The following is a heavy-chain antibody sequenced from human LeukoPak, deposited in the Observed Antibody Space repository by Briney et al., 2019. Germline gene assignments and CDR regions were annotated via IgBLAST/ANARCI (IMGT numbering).Heavy chain of an antibody. CDR1: GFXFRRYA. D-gene: IGHD4-17*01. CDR3: ARNDYGDYYFDY. CDR2: ISYDGSNK. J-gene: IGHJ4*02. Sequence: GGSLRLSCAASGFXFRRYAMHWVRQAPGKGLEWVAVISYDGSNKYYADSVKGRFTISRDNSKNTLYLQMNSLRAEDTAVYYCARNDYGDYYFDYWGQGTLVTVSS. V-gene: IGHV3-30-3*01.